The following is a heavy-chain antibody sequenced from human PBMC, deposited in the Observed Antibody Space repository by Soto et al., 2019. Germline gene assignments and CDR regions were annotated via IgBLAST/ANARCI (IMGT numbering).Heavy chain of an antibody. J-gene: IGHJ4*02. CDR2: INPNSGGT. Sequence: GASVKVSCKASGYTFTGYYMHWVRQAPGQGLEWMGWINPNSGGTNYAQKFQGRVTMTRDTSISTAYMELSRLRSDDTAVYYCARDLHYYGSGSYYYFDYWGQGTLVTVSS. V-gene: IGHV1-2*02. D-gene: IGHD3-10*01. CDR1: GYTFTGYY. CDR3: ARDLHYYGSGSYYYFDY.